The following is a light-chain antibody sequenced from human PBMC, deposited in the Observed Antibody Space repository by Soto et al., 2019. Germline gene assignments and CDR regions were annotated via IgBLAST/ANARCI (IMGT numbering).Light chain of an antibody. CDR2: DVS. Sequence: QSALTQPRSVSGSPGQSVTISCNGTSSDVGGYNYVSWYQQHSGKAPKLMIYDVSKRPSGVPDRFSGSKSGNTASLTISGLQAEDEADYYCCSYAGSYSYVFGTGTKVTVL. V-gene: IGLV2-11*01. CDR3: CSYAGSYSYV. CDR1: SSDVGGYNY. J-gene: IGLJ1*01.